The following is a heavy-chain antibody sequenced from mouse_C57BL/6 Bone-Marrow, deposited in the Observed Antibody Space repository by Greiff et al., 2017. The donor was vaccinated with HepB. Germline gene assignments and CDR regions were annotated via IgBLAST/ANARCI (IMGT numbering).Heavy chain of an antibody. CDR1: GYTFTSYW. CDR2: IDPSDSYT. CDR3: AREGDWGVTGSYWYFDV. V-gene: IGHV1-69*01. J-gene: IGHJ1*03. D-gene: IGHD2-2*01. Sequence: QVQLQQPGAELVMPGASVKLSCKASGYTFTSYWMHWVKQRPGQGLEWIGEIDPSDSYTNYNQKFKGKSTLTVDKSSSPAYMQRSSLTSEDSAVYDGAREGDWGVTGSYWYFDVWGTGTTVTVSS.